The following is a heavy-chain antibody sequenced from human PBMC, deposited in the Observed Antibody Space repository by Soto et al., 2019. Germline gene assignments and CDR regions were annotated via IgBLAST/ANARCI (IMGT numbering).Heavy chain of an antibody. D-gene: IGHD3-16*01. Sequence: QVQLQESGPGLVRPSETLSLTCTVSGGSIRNYYWAWIRQSAGKGLEWIGRIYPSGRTHYNLSLTGRVTMSSDTSKNQLPLRLTSVTAADTATYYCARDDDVNTALDYGYFDLWGRGTLVTVSS. CDR3: ARDDDVNTALDYGYFDL. CDR2: IYPSGRT. CDR1: GGSIRNYY. V-gene: IGHV4-4*07. J-gene: IGHJ2*01.